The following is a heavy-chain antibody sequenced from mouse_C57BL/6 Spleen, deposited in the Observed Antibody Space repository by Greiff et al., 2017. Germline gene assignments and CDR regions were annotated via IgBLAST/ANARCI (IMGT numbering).Heavy chain of an antibody. CDR2: INPGSGGT. V-gene: IGHV1-54*01. Sequence: VQLVESGAELVRPGTSVKVSCKASGYAFTNYLIEWVKQRPGQGLEWIGVINPGSGGTSYNEKFKGKATLTADKSSSTAYMQLSSLTSEDSAVYYCAREEDYYGSRYFDYWGQGTTLTVSS. CDR3: AREEDYYGSRYFDY. CDR1: GYAFTNYL. D-gene: IGHD1-1*01. J-gene: IGHJ2*01.